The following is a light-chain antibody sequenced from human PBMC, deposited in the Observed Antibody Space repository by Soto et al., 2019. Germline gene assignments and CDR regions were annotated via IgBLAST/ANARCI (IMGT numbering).Light chain of an antibody. CDR1: SSNIGSNT. J-gene: IGLJ2*01. CDR3: AAWDDSLNGVV. CDR2: SNN. Sequence: QSVLTQPPSASGTPGQRVTISCSGSSSNIGSNTVNWYQQLPGTAPKLLIYSNNQRPSGVPDRFSVSKSGTSASLAISGLQSEDEADYYCAAWDDSLNGVVFGGGTKPTVL. V-gene: IGLV1-44*01.